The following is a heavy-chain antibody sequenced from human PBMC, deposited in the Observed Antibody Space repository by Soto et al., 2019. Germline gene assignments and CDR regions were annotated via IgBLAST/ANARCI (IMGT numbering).Heavy chain of an antibody. V-gene: IGHV3-9*01. CDR2: ITWNTGIV. D-gene: IGHD5-12*01. CDR3: AKALMPTIPTLSDALHI. Sequence: EVQLVESGGGLVQPGRSLRLSCAASGFTFADYAMHWVRQAPGRGLEWVSGITWNTGIVDYADSVKGRFTISRDNAKKFLYLQMNSLRTEDTDLHYCAKALMPTIPTLSDALHIWGQGTLVSVSS. CDR1: GFTFADYA. J-gene: IGHJ3*02.